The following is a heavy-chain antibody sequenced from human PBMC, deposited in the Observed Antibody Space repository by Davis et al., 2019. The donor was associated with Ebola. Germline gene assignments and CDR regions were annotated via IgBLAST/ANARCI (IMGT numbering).Heavy chain of an antibody. CDR1: GFTFSGSA. CDR3: ARVSRGSEWGPFDY. CDR2: IRSKAKSYAT. Sequence: GESLKISCAASGFTFSGSAMHWVRQASGKGLEWVGRIRSKAKSYATAYAASVKGRFTISRDNSKNTLYLQMGSLRAEDMAVYYCARVSRGSEWGPFDYWGQGTLVTVSS. D-gene: IGHD1-26*01. J-gene: IGHJ4*02. V-gene: IGHV3-73*01.